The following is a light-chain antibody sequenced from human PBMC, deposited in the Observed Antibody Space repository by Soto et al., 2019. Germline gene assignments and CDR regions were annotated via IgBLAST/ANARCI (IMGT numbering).Light chain of an antibody. J-gene: IGKJ5*01. CDR3: QQYYDCPIT. Sequence: EIVMTHPPATLSVSPGERATLSCMASQSISTNLAGYHQKPGQAPRLLIYGASTRATGIPARFSGSGSGTEFTLTISSLQSEDFAVYYCQQYYDCPITLGQGTRLEI. CDR2: GAS. V-gene: IGKV3-15*01. CDR1: QSISTN.